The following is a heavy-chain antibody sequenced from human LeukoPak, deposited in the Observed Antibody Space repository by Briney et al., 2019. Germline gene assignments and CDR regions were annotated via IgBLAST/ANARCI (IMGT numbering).Heavy chain of an antibody. CDR1: GGTFSSYA. V-gene: IGHV1-69*04. CDR2: IIPILGIA. D-gene: IGHD3-9*01. CDR3: ARGRYYDILTGYYVDAGYYGMDV. Sequence: SVKVSCKASGGTFSSYAISWVRQAPGQGLEWMGRIIPILGIANYAQKFQGRVTITADNSTSTAYMELSSLRSEDTAVYYCARGRYYDILTGYYVDAGYYGMDVWGQGTTVTVSS. J-gene: IGHJ6*02.